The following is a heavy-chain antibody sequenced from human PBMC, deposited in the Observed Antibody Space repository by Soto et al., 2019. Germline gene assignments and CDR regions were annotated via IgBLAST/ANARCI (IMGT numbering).Heavy chain of an antibody. J-gene: IGHJ4*02. CDR2: IGPESGAT. V-gene: IGHV1-2*02. Sequence: GASVKVSCKASGYTFTGHYIHWVRQAPEQGPEWMGEIGPESGATRYAQRFRGRVTMTRDMSITTVYMELNNLSPDDTAVYYCGRGRSGQIVVFYWGQVTPFTASS. D-gene: IGHD1-26*01. CDR3: GRGRSGQIVVFY. CDR1: GYTFTGHY.